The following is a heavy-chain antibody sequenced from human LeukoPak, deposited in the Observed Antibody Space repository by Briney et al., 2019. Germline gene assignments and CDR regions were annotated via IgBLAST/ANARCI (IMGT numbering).Heavy chain of an antibody. D-gene: IGHD6-19*01. CDR1: GGSISSSSYY. CDR3: ARDLGYSSGWSYYFDY. CDR2: IYYSGST. V-gene: IGHV4-39*07. J-gene: IGHJ4*02. Sequence: SETLSLTCTVSGGSISSSSYYWGWIRQPPGKGLEWIGSIYYSGSTYYNPSLKSRVTISVDTSKNQFSLKLSSVTAADTAVYYCARDLGYSSGWSYYFDYWGQGTLVTVSS.